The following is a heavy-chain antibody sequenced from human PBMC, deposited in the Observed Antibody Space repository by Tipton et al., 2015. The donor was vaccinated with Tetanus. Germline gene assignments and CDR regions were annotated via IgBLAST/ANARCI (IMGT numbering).Heavy chain of an antibody. J-gene: IGHJ4*02. CDR1: GGSFSGYY. V-gene: IGHV4-34*01. CDR2: INHSGST. CDR3: ARTRYCSGGSCCFDY. D-gene: IGHD2-15*01. Sequence: TLSLTCAVYGGSFSGYYWSWIRQPPGKGLEWIGAINHSGSTNYNPSLKSRVTISVDTSKNHFSLKLSSVTAADTAVYYCARTRYCSGGSCCFDYWGQGTLVTVSS.